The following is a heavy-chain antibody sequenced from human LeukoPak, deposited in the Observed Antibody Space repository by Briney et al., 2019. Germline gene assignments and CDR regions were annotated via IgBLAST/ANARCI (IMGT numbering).Heavy chain of an antibody. J-gene: IGHJ4*02. V-gene: IGHV3-7*01. Sequence: GSLRLSCAASGFTFSSYWMSWVRQAPGKGLEWVANIKQDGSEKYYVDSVKGRFTISRDNAKNSLYPQMNSLRAEDTAVYYCARDTPTYGGASYSSVFDYWGQGTLVTVSS. CDR1: GFTFSSYW. CDR2: IKQDGSEK. D-gene: IGHD3-16*01. CDR3: ARDTPTYGGASYSSVFDY.